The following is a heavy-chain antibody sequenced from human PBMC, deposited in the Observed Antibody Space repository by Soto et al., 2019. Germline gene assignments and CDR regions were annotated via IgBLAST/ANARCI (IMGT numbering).Heavy chain of an antibody. CDR2: MNPNSGNT. CDR3: ARGEEAIVATSVLGYGMDV. V-gene: IGHV1-8*01. J-gene: IGHJ6*02. CDR1: GYTFTSYD. D-gene: IGHD5-12*01. Sequence: QVQLVQSGAEVKKPGASVKVSCKASGYTFTSYDINWVRQATGQGLEWMGWMNPNSGNTGYAQKFQGRVTMTRNSSVGTAYMELSSLGSEDTAVYYCARGEEAIVATSVLGYGMDVWGQGTTVTVSS.